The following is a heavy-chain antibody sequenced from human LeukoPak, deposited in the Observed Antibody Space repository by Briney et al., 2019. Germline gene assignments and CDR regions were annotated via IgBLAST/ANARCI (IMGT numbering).Heavy chain of an antibody. V-gene: IGHV4-34*01. CDR3: ARDPTTVVTLPYYFDF. J-gene: IGHJ4*02. CDR2: INDRGRT. D-gene: IGHD4-23*01. CDR1: GGSFSGSH. Sequence: SETLSLTCAVHGGSFSGSHWTWIRQSPEKGLEWIGEINDRGRTNYNPSLKSRVTLSVDTSKKQFSLKLSSVTAADTAVYFCARDPTTVVTLPYYFDFWGQGTQVTVSS.